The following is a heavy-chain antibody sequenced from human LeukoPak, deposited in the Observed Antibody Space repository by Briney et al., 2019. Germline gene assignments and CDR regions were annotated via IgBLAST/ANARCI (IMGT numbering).Heavy chain of an antibody. V-gene: IGHV3-23*01. Sequence: GGSQGLLCGSSGFTFSSYAMIWVRQASGKGLECVTAISGSGCSTYYADSVKDRFTIRGHNYKHTLYLPMNSLRAEDTAVYYCANGRDAFDIWGQGTMVTVSS. J-gene: IGHJ3*02. CDR2: ISGSGCST. CDR1: GFTFSSYA. CDR3: ANGRDAFDI.